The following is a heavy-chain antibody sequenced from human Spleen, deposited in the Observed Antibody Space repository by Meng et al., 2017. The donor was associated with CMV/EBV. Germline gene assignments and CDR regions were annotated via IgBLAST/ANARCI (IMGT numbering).Heavy chain of an antibody. CDR3: ARVPSLGYCSSTSCPRGTYFDY. D-gene: IGHD2-2*01. CDR1: YH. J-gene: IGHJ4*02. V-gene: IGHV4-34*01. Sequence: YHWSWIRQPPGKGLEWMGEINHSGSTNYNPSLKSRVTISVDTSKNQFSLKLSSVTAADTAVYYCARVPSLGYCSSTSCPRGTYFDYWGQGTLVTVSS. CDR2: INHSGST.